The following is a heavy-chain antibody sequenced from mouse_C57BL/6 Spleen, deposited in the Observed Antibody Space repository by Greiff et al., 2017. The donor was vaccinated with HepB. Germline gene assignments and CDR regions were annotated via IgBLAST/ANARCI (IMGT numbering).Heavy chain of an antibody. D-gene: IGHD1-1*01. CDR3: TDYYANLSYFDY. CDR2: IRLKSDNYAT. J-gene: IGHJ2*01. Sequence: EVQLVESGGGLVQPGGSMKLSCVASGFTFSNYWMNWVRQSPEKGLEWVAQIRLKSDNYATHYAESVKGMFTISRDDSKSSVYLQMNNLSAEDTGIYYCTDYYANLSYFDYWGQGTTLTVSS. CDR1: GFTFSNYW. V-gene: IGHV6-3*01.